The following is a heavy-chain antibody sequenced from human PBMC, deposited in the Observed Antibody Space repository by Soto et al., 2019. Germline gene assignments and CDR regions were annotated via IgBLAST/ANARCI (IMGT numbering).Heavy chain of an antibody. J-gene: IGHJ5*02. CDR1: GGSISSGDYY. V-gene: IGHV4-30-4*01. Sequence: PSETLSLTCTVSGGSISSGDYYWSWIRQPPGKGLEWIGYIYYSGSTYYNPSLKSRVTISVDTSKNQFSLKLSSVTAADTAVYYCARASSWYYNWFNPWGQGTLVTVSS. CDR2: IYYSGST. CDR3: ARASSWYYNWFNP. D-gene: IGHD6-13*01.